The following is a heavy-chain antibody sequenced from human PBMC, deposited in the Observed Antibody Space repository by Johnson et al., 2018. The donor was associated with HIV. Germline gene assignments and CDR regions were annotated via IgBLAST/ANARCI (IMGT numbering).Heavy chain of an antibody. CDR1: AFTFSRYG. CDR3: AKDPPGVDDIHAFDI. Sequence: VPPVESGGGVVQPGRSLRLSCAASAFTFSRYGMHWVRQAPGKGLEWEALISYDGSNKYYGDSVKGQFTISRDNSKNTLYLQMNSLRAEDTAVYYCAKDPPGVDDIHAFDIWGQGTMVTVSS. V-gene: IGHV3-30*18. CDR2: ISYDGSNK. J-gene: IGHJ3*02. D-gene: IGHD3-9*01.